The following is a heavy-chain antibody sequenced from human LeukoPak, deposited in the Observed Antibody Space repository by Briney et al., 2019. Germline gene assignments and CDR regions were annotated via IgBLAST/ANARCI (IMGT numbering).Heavy chain of an antibody. CDR1: GGTFSSYA. J-gene: IGHJ5*02. D-gene: IGHD3-22*01. CDR2: IIPIFGTA. CDR3: ARSFDSSGYYYVNWFDP. Sequence: SVKVSCKASGGTFSSYAISWVRQAPGQGLEWMGGIIPIFGTANYAQKFQGRVTITTDESTSTAYMELGSLRSEDTAVYYCARSFDSSGYYYVNWFDPWGQGTLVTVSS. V-gene: IGHV1-69*05.